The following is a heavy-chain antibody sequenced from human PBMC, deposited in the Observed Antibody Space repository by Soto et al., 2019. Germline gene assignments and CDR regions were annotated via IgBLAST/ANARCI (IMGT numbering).Heavy chain of an antibody. Sequence: GESLKISCKGSVYSFTSYWISWVRQMPGKGLEWMGRIDPSDSYTNYSPSFQGHVTISADKSISTAYLQWSSLKASDTAMYYCARQDIVVVPAAIRPSGGMDVWGQGTTVTVSS. CDR2: IDPSDSYT. V-gene: IGHV5-10-1*01. CDR1: VYSFTSYW. D-gene: IGHD2-2*02. J-gene: IGHJ6*02. CDR3: ARQDIVVVPAAIRPSGGMDV.